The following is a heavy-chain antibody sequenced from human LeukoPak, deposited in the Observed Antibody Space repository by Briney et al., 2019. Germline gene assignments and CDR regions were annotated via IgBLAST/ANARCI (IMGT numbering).Heavy chain of an antibody. CDR1: GGSFSSYY. J-gene: IGHJ6*03. Sequence: SETLSLTCAVSGGSFSSYYWSWIRQPPGKGLEWIGYIYTSGSTNYNPSLKSRVTISVDTSKNQFSLKLSSVTAADTAVYYCARTHYYYYYYMDVWGKGTTVTVSS. CDR3: ARTHYYYYYYMDV. V-gene: IGHV4-4*09. CDR2: IYTSGST.